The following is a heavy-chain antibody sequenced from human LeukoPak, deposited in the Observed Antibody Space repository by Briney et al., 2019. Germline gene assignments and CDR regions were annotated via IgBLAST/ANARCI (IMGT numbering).Heavy chain of an antibody. Sequence: GGSLRLSCAASGFTFSSYGMHWVRQAPGKGLEWVAVIRPDGSNTYYADSVNGRFTISRDNSKKTLNLQMNSLRAEDTGVYYCAKKMSKATTYFDHWGQGTLVTVSS. D-gene: IGHD4-11*01. V-gene: IGHV3-30*02. CDR1: GFTFSSYG. CDR3: AKKMSKATTYFDH. J-gene: IGHJ4*02. CDR2: IRPDGSNT.